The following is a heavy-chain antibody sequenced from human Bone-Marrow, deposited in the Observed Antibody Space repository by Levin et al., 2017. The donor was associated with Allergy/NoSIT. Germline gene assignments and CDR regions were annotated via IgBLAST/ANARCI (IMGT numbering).Heavy chain of an antibody. D-gene: IGHD1-1*01. Sequence: ASVKVSCQGSGYSFSRYWIGWVRQMPGKGLEWMGIIYPGDSDIRYSPSFQGQVSISADKSISTAYLQWTSLKASDTAVYYCARHRYLDAAHDAFDIWGQGTLVTVSS. CDR2: IYPGDSDI. V-gene: IGHV5-51*01. J-gene: IGHJ3*02. CDR1: GYSFSRYW. CDR3: ARHRYLDAAHDAFDI.